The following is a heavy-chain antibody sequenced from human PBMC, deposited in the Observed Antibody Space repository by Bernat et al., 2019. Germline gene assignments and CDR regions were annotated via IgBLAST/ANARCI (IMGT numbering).Heavy chain of an antibody. V-gene: IGHV3-11*06. J-gene: IGHJ5*02. CDR2: ISSSSSYT. CDR1: GFTFSDYY. CDR3: VRVVGAAYNWFDP. Sequence: QVQLVESGGALVKPGGSLRLSCAASGFTFSDYYMSWIRQAPGKGLEWVSYISSSSSYTNYADSVKGRFTISRDNAKNSLYLQMNSLRAEDTAVYYCVRVVGAAYNWFDPWGQGTLVTVSS. D-gene: IGHD1-26*01.